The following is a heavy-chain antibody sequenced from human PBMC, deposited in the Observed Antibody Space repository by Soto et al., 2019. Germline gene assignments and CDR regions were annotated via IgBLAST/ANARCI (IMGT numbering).Heavy chain of an antibody. CDR3: ASPSIAVVGTSSHYYYGMDV. CDR1: GYTFTSYA. V-gene: IGHV1-3*05. CDR2: INAGNGNT. J-gene: IGHJ6*02. Sequence: QVQLVQSGAEEKKPGASVKVSCKASGYTFTSYAMHWVRQAPGQRLEWMGWINAGNGNTKYSQKFQGRVTITRDTSASTAYMELSSLRSEDTAVYYCASPSIAVVGTSSHYYYGMDVWGQGTTVTVSS. D-gene: IGHD6-19*01.